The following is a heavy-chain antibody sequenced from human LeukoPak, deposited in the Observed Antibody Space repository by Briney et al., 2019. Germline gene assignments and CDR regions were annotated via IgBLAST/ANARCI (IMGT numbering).Heavy chain of an antibody. CDR1: GFTFSSYA. CDR2: ISHDGSNK. D-gene: IGHD6-13*01. Sequence: GRSLRLSCAASGFTFSSYAMHWVRQAPGKGLEWVAAISHDGSNKYHADSVKGRFTISRDNSKSTVYLQMNSLRAEDTAVYFCAGSPKYSSSWFEYFQHWGQGTLVTVSS. J-gene: IGHJ1*01. CDR3: AGSPKYSSSWFEYFQH. V-gene: IGHV3-30*01.